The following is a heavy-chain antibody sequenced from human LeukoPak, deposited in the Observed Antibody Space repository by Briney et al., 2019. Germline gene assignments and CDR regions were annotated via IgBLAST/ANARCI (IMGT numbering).Heavy chain of an antibody. Sequence: PGRSLRLSCAASGFTFSSYGMHWVRQAPGKGLEWVAVISYDGSNKYYADSVKGRFTISRDNSKNTLYLQMNSLRAEDTAVYYCAKDHYYDSSGYHNFDYWGQGTLVTVSS. CDR1: GFTFSSYG. V-gene: IGHV3-30*18. D-gene: IGHD3-22*01. CDR2: ISYDGSNK. J-gene: IGHJ4*02. CDR3: AKDHYYDSSGYHNFDY.